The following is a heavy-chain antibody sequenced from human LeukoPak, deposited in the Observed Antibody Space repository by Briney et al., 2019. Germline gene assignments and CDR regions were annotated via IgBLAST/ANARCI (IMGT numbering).Heavy chain of an antibody. J-gene: IGHJ4*02. CDR2: IYWNDDK. CDR1: GFSLSTSGVG. D-gene: IGHD2-2*02. Sequence: QSGPTLVKPTQTLTLTCTFSGFSLSTSGVGVGWIRQPPGKALEWLALIYWNDDKRYSPSLKSRLTITKDTSKNQVVLTMTNMDPVDTGTYYCAHRPHCDSTSCYTGRFDYWGQGTLVTVSS. CDR3: AHRPHCDSTSCYTGRFDY. V-gene: IGHV2-5*01.